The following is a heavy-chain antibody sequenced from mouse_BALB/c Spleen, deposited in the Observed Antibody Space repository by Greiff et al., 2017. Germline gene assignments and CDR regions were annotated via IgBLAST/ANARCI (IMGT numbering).Heavy chain of an antibody. Sequence: EVQRVESGGGLVKPGGSLKLSCAASGFTFSSYAMSWVRQTPEKRLEWVASISSGGSTYYPDSVKGRFTISRDNARNILYLQMSSLRSEDTAMYYCARAHYGNYYAMDYWGQGTSVTVSS. CDR3: ARAHYGNYYAMDY. CDR1: GFTFSSYA. V-gene: IGHV5-6-5*01. J-gene: IGHJ4*01. CDR2: ISSGGST. D-gene: IGHD2-1*01.